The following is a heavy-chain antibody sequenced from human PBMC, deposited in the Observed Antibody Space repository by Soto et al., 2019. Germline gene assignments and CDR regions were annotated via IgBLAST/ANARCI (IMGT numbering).Heavy chain of an antibody. CDR1: GGSISSGGYS. J-gene: IGHJ5*02. Sequence: SSETLSLTCAVSGGSISSGGYSWNWIRQPPGKGLEWIGYIYHSGSPLYNPSLKSRVTISVDKSKNQFSLKLTSVTAADTAVYYCARDKPEGNWYDLWGQGALVTVSS. CDR3: ARDKPEGNWYDL. V-gene: IGHV4-30-2*01. CDR2: IYHSGSP.